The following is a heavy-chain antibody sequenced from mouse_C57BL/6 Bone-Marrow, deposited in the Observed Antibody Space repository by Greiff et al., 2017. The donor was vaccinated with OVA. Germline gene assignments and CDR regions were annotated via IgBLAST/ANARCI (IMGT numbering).Heavy chain of an antibody. Sequence: QVQLQQSGPELVKPGASVKLSCKASGYTFTSYDINWVKQRPGQGLEWIGWIYPRDGSTKYNEKFKGKATLTADKSSSTVYMELSRLTSEDSAVYFCARHEYYYGSSPLFAYWGQGTLVTVSA. CDR1: GYTFTSYD. CDR2: IYPRDGST. V-gene: IGHV1-85*01. D-gene: IGHD1-1*01. J-gene: IGHJ3*01. CDR3: ARHEYYYGSSPLFAY.